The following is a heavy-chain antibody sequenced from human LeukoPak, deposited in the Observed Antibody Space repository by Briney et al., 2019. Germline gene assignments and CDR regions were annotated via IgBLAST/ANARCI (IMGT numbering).Heavy chain of an antibody. Sequence: SVKVSCKASGGTFSSYAISWVRQAPGQGLEWMGRIIPILGIANYAQKFQGRVTITADKSTSTAYMELSSLRSEDTAVYYCARDLGAEDIVVVPAAKVDWFDPWGQGTLVTVSS. V-gene: IGHV1-69*04. CDR1: GGTFSSYA. CDR3: ARDLGAEDIVVVPAAKVDWFDP. CDR2: IIPILGIA. D-gene: IGHD2-2*01. J-gene: IGHJ5*02.